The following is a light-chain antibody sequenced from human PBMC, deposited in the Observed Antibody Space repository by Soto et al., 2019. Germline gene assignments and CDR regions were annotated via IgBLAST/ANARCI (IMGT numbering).Light chain of an antibody. CDR2: AAS. J-gene: IGKJ1*01. V-gene: IGKV1-9*01. CDR1: QGISSY. Sequence: DIHLTQSPSGLSASVGDRVTITCRASQGISSYLAWYQQKPGKAPKLLIYAASTLQSGVPPRFSGSGSGTDFTLAISSLQPEDSATYYCLQDINYPWTFGQGTKADI. CDR3: LQDINYPWT.